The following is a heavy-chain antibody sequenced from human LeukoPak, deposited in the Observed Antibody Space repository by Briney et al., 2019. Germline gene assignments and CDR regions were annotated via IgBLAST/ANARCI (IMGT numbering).Heavy chain of an antibody. CDR3: ARRSSSCDCFDY. J-gene: IGHJ4*02. CDR1: GGSINSDNYC. D-gene: IGHD6-13*01. V-gene: IGHV4-39*01. Sequence: SETLSLTCTVSGGSINSDNYCWVWIRQPPGKGLDWIGSIYYSASNYYNPSLESLVTISVDTSKNQFSLKLSSVTAADTAMYYWARRSSSCDCFDYWGQGTLVTVSS. CDR2: IYYSASN.